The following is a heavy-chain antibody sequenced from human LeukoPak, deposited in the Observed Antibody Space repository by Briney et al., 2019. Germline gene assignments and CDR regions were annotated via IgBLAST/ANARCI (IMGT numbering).Heavy chain of an antibody. CDR2: IYSGGDT. D-gene: IGHD4/OR15-4a*01. J-gene: IGHJ5*02. CDR3: ARDPPAVRTNTYA. V-gene: IGHV3-66*01. Sequence: AGGSLRLSCAASGFTVSNNYMNWVRQAPGKGLEWVSLIYSGGDTHYADSVKGRFTISRDSSKNTLYLQMNSLRAGDTAVYYCARDPPAVRTNTYAWGQGTLVTVSS. CDR1: GFTVSNNY.